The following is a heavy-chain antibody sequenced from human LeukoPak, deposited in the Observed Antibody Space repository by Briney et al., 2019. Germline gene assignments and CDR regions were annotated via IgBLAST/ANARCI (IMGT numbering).Heavy chain of an antibody. V-gene: IGHV1-18*01. CDR1: GYTFVIYG. Sequence: ASVNVSCKASGYTFVIYGISWVRQAPGQGLEWMAWISPYDGGTNYAQKFEGRVTMTTETSTNTAYMELRSLRSDDTAIYYCARDYCTRGGDCYKEDLFDPWGQGTLVTVSA. CDR2: ISPYDGGT. CDR3: ARDYCTRGGDCYKEDLFDP. D-gene: IGHD2-21*02. J-gene: IGHJ5*02.